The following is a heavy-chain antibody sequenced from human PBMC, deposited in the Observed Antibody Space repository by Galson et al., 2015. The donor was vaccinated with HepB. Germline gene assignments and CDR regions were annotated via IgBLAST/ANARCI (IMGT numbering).Heavy chain of an antibody. Sequence: SLRLSCAASEFTFSGSAIHWVRQASGKGPEWVGRIRSKANNYATSYVPSLEGRFTISRDDSKNMAYLHMRSLKSEDTAVYYCARLGDFSGYSSRWGQGTLVTVSS. D-gene: IGHD6-13*01. V-gene: IGHV3-73*01. J-gene: IGHJ4*01. CDR2: IRSKANNYAT. CDR1: EFTFSGSA. CDR3: ARLGDFSGYSSR.